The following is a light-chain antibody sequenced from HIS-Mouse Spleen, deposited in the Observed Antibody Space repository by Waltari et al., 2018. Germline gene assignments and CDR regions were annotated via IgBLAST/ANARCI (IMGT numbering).Light chain of an antibody. J-gene: IGLJ1*01. CDR3: AAWDDSLNGNYV. CDR1: SSNIGSNT. Sequence: CSGSSSNIGSNTVNWYQQLPGTAPKLLIYSNNQRPSGVPDRFSGSKSGTSASLAISGLQSEDEADYYCAAWDDSLNGNYVFGTGTKVTVL. CDR2: SNN. V-gene: IGLV1-44*01.